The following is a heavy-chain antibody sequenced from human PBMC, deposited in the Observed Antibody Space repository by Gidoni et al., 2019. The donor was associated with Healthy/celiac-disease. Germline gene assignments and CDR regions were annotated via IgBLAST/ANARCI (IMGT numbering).Heavy chain of an antibody. CDR2: INHSGST. J-gene: IGHJ6*02. V-gene: IGHV4-34*01. CDR1: GGSFSGYY. CDR3: ARGPYSSSWYGSYYYYYGMDV. Sequence: QVQLQQWGAGLLQPSETLSLTCAVYGGSFSGYYWSWIRQPPGKGLEWIGEINHSGSTNYNPSLKSRVTISVDTSKNQFSLKLSSVTAADTAVYYCARGPYSSSWYGSYYYYYGMDVWGQGTTVTVSS. D-gene: IGHD6-13*01.